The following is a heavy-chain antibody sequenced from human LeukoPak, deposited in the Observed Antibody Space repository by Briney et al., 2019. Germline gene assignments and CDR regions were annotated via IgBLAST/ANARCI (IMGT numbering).Heavy chain of an antibody. V-gene: IGHV3-66*01. J-gene: IGHJ4*02. CDR1: GFIVSSDY. Sequence: GGSLRLSCSASGFIVSSDYMSWVRQAPGKGLAWLSVIYSGGTTYYADSMKGRFTISRDNSKNTVYLQMNSLRVEDTAVYYCTRGGSVPATRSFDYWGQGTLVTVSS. CDR3: TRGGSVPATRSFDY. CDR2: IYSGGTT. D-gene: IGHD6-19*01.